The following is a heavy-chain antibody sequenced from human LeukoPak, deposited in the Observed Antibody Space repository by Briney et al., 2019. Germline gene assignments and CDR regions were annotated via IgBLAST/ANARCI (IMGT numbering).Heavy chain of an antibody. D-gene: IGHD5-18*01. CDR2: IYHSGST. J-gene: IGHJ4*02. V-gene: IGHV4-30-2*01. Sequence: SQTLSLTRAVSGGSISSGGYSWSWIRQPPGKGLEWIGYIYHSGSTYYNPSLKSRVTISVDRSKNQFSLKLSSVTAADTAVYYCARFDTAMVLFDYWGQGTLVTVSS. CDR1: GGSISSGGYS. CDR3: ARFDTAMVLFDY.